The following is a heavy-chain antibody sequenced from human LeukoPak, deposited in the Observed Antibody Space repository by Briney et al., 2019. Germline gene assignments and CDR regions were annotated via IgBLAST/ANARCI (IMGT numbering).Heavy chain of an antibody. Sequence: ASEKVSCNVSGYTLTELCIHWVRQAPRKGPERMGGFDPEDGETIYAQKFQGRVTMTEDTSTDTAYMELSSLRSEDTAVYYCARICASRAFDIWGQGTMVTVSS. CDR3: ARICASRAFDI. D-gene: IGHD2/OR15-2a*01. V-gene: IGHV1-24*01. CDR2: FDPEDGET. J-gene: IGHJ3*02. CDR1: GYTLTELC.